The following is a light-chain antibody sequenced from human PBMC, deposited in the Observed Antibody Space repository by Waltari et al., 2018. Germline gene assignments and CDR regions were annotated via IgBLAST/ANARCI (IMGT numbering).Light chain of an antibody. CDR1: SSNIGSNT. CDR2: SNN. CDR3: AAWDDSLNGPPVV. J-gene: IGLJ2*01. V-gene: IGLV1-44*01. Sequence: QSVLTQPPSASGTPGQRVTISCSGSSSNIGSNTVNWYQQLPGTAPKPPIYSNNTRPAGVTYRFSCTKSGTSASLAISGLQSEDEADYYCAAWDDSLNGPPVVFGGGTKLTVL.